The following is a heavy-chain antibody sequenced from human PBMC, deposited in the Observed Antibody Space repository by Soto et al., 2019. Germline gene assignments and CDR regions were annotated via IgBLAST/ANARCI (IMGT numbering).Heavy chain of an antibody. V-gene: IGHV5-51*01. CDR3: ARPDCSGGSCYNAAFDI. CDR2: IYPGDSDT. J-gene: IGHJ3*02. D-gene: IGHD2-15*01. Sequence: GASLKISCKGSGYSFTSYWIGWVRQMPGKGLEWMGIIYPGDSDTRYSPSFQGQVTISADKSISTAYLQWSSLKASDTAMYYCARPDCSGGSCYNAAFDIWGQGTMVTVS. CDR1: GYSFTSYW.